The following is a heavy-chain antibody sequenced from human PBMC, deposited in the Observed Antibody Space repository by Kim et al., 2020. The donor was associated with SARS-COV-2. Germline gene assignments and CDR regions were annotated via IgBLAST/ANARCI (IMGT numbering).Heavy chain of an antibody. J-gene: IGHJ4*02. Sequence: GGSLRLSCAASGFTFTSFAMDWVRQAPGKGLEWVSGISAGGGSTYYADSVKGRFTISRDNSKNTLYLQLNSLRAEDTAVYYCAKGSGTWYMDYWGQGTLV. CDR2: ISAGGGST. D-gene: IGHD1-26*01. V-gene: IGHV3-23*01. CDR1: GFTFTSFA. CDR3: AKGSGTWYMDY.